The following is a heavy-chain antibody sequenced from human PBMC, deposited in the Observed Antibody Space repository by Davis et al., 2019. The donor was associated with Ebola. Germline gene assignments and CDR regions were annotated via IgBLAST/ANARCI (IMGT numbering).Heavy chain of an antibody. CDR2: IAGSGGST. CDR1: GFTFSSYA. D-gene: IGHD4-17*01. V-gene: IGHV3-23*01. Sequence: GSLRLSCAASGFTFSSYAMSWVRQAPGKGLEWVSAIAGSGGSTYHADSVKGRFTISRDNSKNTLYLQMNSLRAEDTAVYYCARDRSVTTVTNFDYWGQGTLVTVSS. J-gene: IGHJ4*02. CDR3: ARDRSVTTVTNFDY.